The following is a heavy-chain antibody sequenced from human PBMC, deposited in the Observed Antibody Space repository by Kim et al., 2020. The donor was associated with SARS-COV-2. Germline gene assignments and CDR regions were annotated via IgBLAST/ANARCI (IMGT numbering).Heavy chain of an antibody. CDR3: ARARGTPLLFDY. CDR2: INHSGST. Sequence: SETLSLTCAVYGGSFSGYYWSWIRQPPGKGLEWIGEINHSGSTNYNPSLKSRVTISVDTSKNQFSLKLSSVTAADTAVYYCARARGTPLLFDYWGQGTLVTVSS. CDR1: GGSFSGYY. J-gene: IGHJ4*02. D-gene: IGHD1-1*01. V-gene: IGHV4-34*01.